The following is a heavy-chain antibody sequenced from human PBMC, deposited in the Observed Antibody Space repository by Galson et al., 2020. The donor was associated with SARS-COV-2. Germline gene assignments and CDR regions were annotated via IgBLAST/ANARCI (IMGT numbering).Heavy chain of an antibody. CDR3: ARGEFGVVGPVAMYKVDY. CDR1: GFTFSGYS. CDR2: ISTSSSYI. Sequence: GGSLRLSCAASGFTFSGYSMNWVRQAPGKGLEWVSSISTSSSYIYYADSVKGRFTISRDNAKNSLYLQMNSLRAEDSAVYYCARGEFGVVGPVAMYKVDYWVQGTRVTVSS. D-gene: IGHD2-2*01. J-gene: IGHJ4*02. V-gene: IGHV3-21*01.